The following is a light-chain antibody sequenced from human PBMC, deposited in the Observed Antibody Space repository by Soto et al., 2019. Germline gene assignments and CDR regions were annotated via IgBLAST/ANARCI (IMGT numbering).Light chain of an antibody. CDR1: SSDVGSYNL. V-gene: IGLV2-23*01. CDR3: CSYAGSSTIVV. CDR2: EGS. Sequence: QSALTQPASVSGTPGPSVTISCSGTSSDVGSYNLVSWYQQHPGKAPQLMIYEGSKRPPGVSNRFSGSKSGNTAALTISVLQAEDEADYYCCSYAGSSTIVVFGGGTKLTVL. J-gene: IGLJ2*01.